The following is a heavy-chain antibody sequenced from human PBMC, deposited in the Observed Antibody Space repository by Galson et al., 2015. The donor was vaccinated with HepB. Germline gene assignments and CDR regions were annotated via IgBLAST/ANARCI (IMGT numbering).Heavy chain of an antibody. CDR2: ISGSGGST. V-gene: IGHV3-23*01. D-gene: IGHD6-13*01. Sequence: SLRLSCAASGFTFSSYAMSWVRQAPGKGLEWVSAISGSGGSTYYADSVKGRFTISRDNSKNTLYLQMNSLRAEDTAVYYCARGSSSWYGAFDIWGQGTMVTVSS. CDR1: GFTFSSYA. J-gene: IGHJ3*02. CDR3: ARGSSSWYGAFDI.